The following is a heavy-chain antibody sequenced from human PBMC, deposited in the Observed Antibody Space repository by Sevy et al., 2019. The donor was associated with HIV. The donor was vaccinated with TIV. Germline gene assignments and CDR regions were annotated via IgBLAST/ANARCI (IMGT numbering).Heavy chain of an antibody. CDR1: GFTLSSYS. CDR3: AREISGWYADY. V-gene: IGHV3-21*01. D-gene: IGHD6-19*01. Sequence: GGSLRLSCAASGFTLSSYSMNWVRQAPGKGLEWVSSISSSSSYIYYADSVKGRFTISRDNAKNSLYLQMNSLRAEDTAVYYCAREISGWYADYWGQGSLVTVSS. J-gene: IGHJ4*02. CDR2: ISSSSSYI.